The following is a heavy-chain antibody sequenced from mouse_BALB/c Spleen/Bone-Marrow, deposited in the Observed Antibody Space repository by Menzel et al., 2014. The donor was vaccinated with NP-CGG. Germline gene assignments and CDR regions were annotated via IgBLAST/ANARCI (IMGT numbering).Heavy chain of an antibody. CDR2: ISTYFGNT. J-gene: IGHJ2*01. V-gene: IGHV1-67*01. CDR3: ARGFYGSSYLFDY. Sequence: VQLQQSGPELVRPGVSVKISCKGSGYTFTDYAMHWVKQSHAKSLEWIGVISTYFGNTNYNQKFKGKATMIVDKSSSTTYMELARLTSEDSAFYCCARGFYGSSYLFDYWGQGIPVTVSS. CDR1: GYTFTDYA. D-gene: IGHD1-1*01.